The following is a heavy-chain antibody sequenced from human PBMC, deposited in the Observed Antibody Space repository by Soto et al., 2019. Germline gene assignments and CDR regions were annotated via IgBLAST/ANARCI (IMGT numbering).Heavy chain of an antibody. J-gene: IGHJ4*02. V-gene: IGHV4-59*01. D-gene: IGHD3-16*02. Sequence: PSETLSLTCSVSGVSISSYFWSWIRQPPGRGLEWIGYTYHRGSTNYGPSLKSRVAISLDTSENQFSLKVNSVTAADTAVYYCARIGGYHGPLDYWGQGTPVTVYS. CDR3: ARIGGYHGPLDY. CDR1: GVSISSYF. CDR2: TYHRGST.